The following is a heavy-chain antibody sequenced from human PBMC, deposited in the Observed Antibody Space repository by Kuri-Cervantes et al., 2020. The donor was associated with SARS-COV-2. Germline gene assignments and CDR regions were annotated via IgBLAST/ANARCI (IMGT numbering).Heavy chain of an antibody. J-gene: IGHJ4*02. Sequence: SLKISCAASGFTFDDYAMHWVRQAPGKGLEWVSSISWNSGGIRYADSVKGRFTISRDNSKNSLYLQMSSLRTEDMALYYCAKAQAPYCSSTLCYTGFDYWGQGTLVTVSS. CDR3: AKAQAPYCSSTLCYTGFDY. V-gene: IGHV3-9*03. CDR1: GFTFDDYA. CDR2: ISWNSGGI. D-gene: IGHD2-2*01.